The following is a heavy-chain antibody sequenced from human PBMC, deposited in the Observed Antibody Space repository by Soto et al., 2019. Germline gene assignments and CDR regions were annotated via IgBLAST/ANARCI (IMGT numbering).Heavy chain of an antibody. J-gene: IGHJ5*01. Sequence: VQLVESGGGLVKPGGSLRLSCAASGFTFRDYSLNWVRQAPGKGLEWVSSITSKSTYIYYADSVKGRFTISRDNAKISLYLQMDSLRADDTAVYFCARSGVAARDSWGQGTLVTVSS. CDR2: ITSKSTYI. CDR1: GFTFRDYS. CDR3: ARSGVAARDS. D-gene: IGHD2-8*01. V-gene: IGHV3-21*06.